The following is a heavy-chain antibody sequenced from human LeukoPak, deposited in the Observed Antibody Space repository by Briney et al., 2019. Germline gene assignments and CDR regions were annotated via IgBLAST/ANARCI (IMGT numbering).Heavy chain of an antibody. V-gene: IGHV3-9*01. CDR1: GFTFDDYA. J-gene: IGHJ3*02. D-gene: IGHD6-19*01. CDR2: ISWNSGSI. CDR3: AKDAQTAVAVTGLDAFDI. Sequence: GGSLRLSCAASGFTFDDYAMHWVRQAPGKGLEWVSGISWNSGSIGYADSVKGRFTISRDNAKNSLYLQMNSLRAEDTALYYCAKDAQTAVAVTGLDAFDIWGQGTMVTVSS.